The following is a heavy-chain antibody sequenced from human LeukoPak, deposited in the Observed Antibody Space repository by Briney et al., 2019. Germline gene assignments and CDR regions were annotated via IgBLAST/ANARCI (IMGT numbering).Heavy chain of an antibody. CDR1: GFAFDDYA. V-gene: IGHV3-43*02. J-gene: IGHJ4*02. D-gene: IGHD5-24*01. CDR3: AKDIRGDGYNSRFDY. Sequence: GGSLRLSCAASGFAFDDYAMHWVRQAQGTGLEWVSLISGDGGSTYYADPVKGRFTISRDNSKNSLYLQMNSLRTEDTALYYCAKDIRGDGYNSRFDYWGQGTLVTVSP. CDR2: ISGDGGST.